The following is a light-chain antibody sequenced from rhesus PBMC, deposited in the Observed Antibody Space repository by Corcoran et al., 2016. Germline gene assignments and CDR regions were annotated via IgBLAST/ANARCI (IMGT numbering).Light chain of an antibody. J-gene: IGLJ1*01. CDR2: YDS. CDR3: QVWDSNSDHYI. Sequence: SYDVTQPRSVSVSPGQTASITCGADNTGSKNVHWYQQKPAQAPVLVIYYDSDRPSGIPERFSGSNSGNTATLTISGVEAGDEADYYCQVWDSNSDHYIFGAGARLTVL. V-gene: IGLV3-29*01. CDR1: NTGSKN.